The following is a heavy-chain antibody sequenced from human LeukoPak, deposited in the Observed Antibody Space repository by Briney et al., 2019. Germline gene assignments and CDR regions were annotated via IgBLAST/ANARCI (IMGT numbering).Heavy chain of an antibody. D-gene: IGHD4-23*01. CDR2: ISRSSSYI. V-gene: IGHV3-21*01. Sequence: GGSLRLSCAASGFTFSSYSMNWVRQAPGKGLEWVSSISRSSSYIYYADSVKGRFTISRDNAKNSLYLQMNSLRAEDTAVYYCARTPDAWGYGGNPNYFDYWGQGTLVTVSS. CDR1: GFTFSSYS. CDR3: ARTPDAWGYGGNPNYFDY. J-gene: IGHJ4*02.